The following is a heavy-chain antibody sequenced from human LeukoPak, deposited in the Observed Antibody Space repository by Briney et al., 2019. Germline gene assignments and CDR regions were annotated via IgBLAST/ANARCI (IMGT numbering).Heavy chain of an antibody. D-gene: IGHD2-2*01. CDR2: MNPNSGNT. CDR1: GYTFTSYD. CDR3: VRARSSSEYQLLYYYYYMDV. J-gene: IGHJ6*03. V-gene: IGHV1-8*03. Sequence: ASVKVSCKASGYTFTSYDINWVRQATGQGLEWMGWMNPNSGNTGYAHKFQGRVTITRNTSISTAYMELSSLRSEDTAVYYCVRARSSSEYQLLYYYYYMDVWGKGTTVTVSS.